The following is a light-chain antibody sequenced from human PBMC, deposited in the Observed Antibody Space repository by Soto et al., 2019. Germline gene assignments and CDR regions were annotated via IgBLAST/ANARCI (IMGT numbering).Light chain of an antibody. Sequence: QSALAQPASVSGSPGHSITISCTGTSSDVGGFNYVSWYQQHPGKAPKLLIFDVYSRPSGISNRFSGSKSGNTASLTISGLQAEDEADYYCSSYTTSSSYVFGAGTKVTVL. CDR1: SSDVGGFNY. V-gene: IGLV2-14*01. CDR2: DVY. J-gene: IGLJ1*01. CDR3: SSYTTSSSYV.